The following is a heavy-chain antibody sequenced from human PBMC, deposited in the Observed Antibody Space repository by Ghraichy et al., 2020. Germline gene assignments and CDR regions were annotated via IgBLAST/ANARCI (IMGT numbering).Heavy chain of an antibody. D-gene: IGHD6-13*01. CDR3: AKKTSPHSSWSFDY. V-gene: IGHV3-23*01. Sequence: GGSLRLSCAASGFTFSIYAMTWVRQAPGKGLELVSILSDSGGYTYYADSVRGRFTISRDNFKNTVYLQMTSLRAEDTAVYYCAKKTSPHSSWSFDYWGQGTLVTVSS. J-gene: IGHJ4*02. CDR1: GFTFSIYA. CDR2: LSDSGGYT.